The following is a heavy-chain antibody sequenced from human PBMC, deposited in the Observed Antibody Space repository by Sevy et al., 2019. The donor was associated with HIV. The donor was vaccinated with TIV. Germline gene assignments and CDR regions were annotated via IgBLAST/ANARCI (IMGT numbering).Heavy chain of an antibody. CDR1: GFTFSSYW. V-gene: IGHV3-74*01. D-gene: IGHD3-10*01. Sequence: GGSLRLSCAASGFTFSSYWMHWVRQAPGKGLVWVSRINSDGSSTSYADSVKGRFTISRDNAKNTLYLQMNSLRAEDTAVYYCARVRITMVRGVIIPGYMDVWGKRTTVTVSS. J-gene: IGHJ6*03. CDR3: ARVRITMVRGVIIPGYMDV. CDR2: INSDGSST.